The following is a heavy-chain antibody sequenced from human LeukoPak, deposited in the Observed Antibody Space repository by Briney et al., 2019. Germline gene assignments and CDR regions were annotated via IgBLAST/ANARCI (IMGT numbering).Heavy chain of an antibody. CDR3: ARGEIYASGISWFDP. V-gene: IGHV1-46*01. Sequence: ASVKVSCRASGYTFSSYYIHWVRQAPGLGLEWLGMIKPSGSNTEYAQKFQGRVTMTRDTSTSTVYMELSSLRSEDTAVYYCARGEIYASGISWFDPWGQGTLVTVSS. J-gene: IGHJ5*02. CDR2: IKPSGSNT. D-gene: IGHD3-10*01. CDR1: GYTFSSYY.